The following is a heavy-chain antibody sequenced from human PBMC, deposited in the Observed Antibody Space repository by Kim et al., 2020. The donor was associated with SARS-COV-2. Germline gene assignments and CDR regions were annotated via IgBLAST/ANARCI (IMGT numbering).Heavy chain of an antibody. Sequence: SETLSLTCTVSGGSISSGDYYWSWIRPPRGKRLGWIGNFHNTGSSYNNSPLNRRVTILIDTTKNQSLLMMSFATAAATVYYYSASRPITVGGDCFTHWG. CDR3: ASRPITVGGDCFTH. CDR1: GGSISSGDYY. CDR2: FHNTGSS. V-gene: IGHV4-30-4*02. D-gene: IGHD3-10*01. J-gene: IGHJ1*01.